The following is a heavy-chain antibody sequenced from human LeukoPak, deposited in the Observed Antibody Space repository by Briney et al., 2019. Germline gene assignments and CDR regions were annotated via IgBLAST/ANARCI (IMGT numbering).Heavy chain of an antibody. CDR1: GYTFSNYG. Sequence: ASVKVSCKTSGYTFSNYGISWVRQAPGQGLEWMGWITAYDGNRLYAQRFQGRITLTTDTSTSTSYMELRSLEYDDTAIYYCARDNDKVVDHWGQGTLVTVSS. D-gene: IGHD1-1*01. CDR2: ITAYDGNR. V-gene: IGHV1-18*01. CDR3: ARDNDKVVDH. J-gene: IGHJ4*01.